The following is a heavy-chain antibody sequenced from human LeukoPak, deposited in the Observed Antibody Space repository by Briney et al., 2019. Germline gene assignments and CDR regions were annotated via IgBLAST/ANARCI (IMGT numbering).Heavy chain of an antibody. V-gene: IGHV3-30*18. J-gene: IGHJ6*02. CDR1: GFTFSSYG. CDR3: AKQWLPGSYGMDV. CDR2: ISYDGSNK. Sequence: GRSLRLSCAASGFTFSSYGMHWVRQAPGKGLEWVAVISYDGSNKYHVDSVKGRFTISRDNSKNTLYLQMNSLRAEDTAVYYCAKQWLPGSYGMDVWGQGTTVTVSS. D-gene: IGHD6-19*01.